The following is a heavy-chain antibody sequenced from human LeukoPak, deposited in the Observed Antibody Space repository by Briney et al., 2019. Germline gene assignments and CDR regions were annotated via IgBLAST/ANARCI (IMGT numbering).Heavy chain of an antibody. CDR1: GGSISSSSYY. D-gene: IGHD5-24*01. Sequence: PSETLSLTCTVSGGSISSSSYYWGWIHQPPGKGLEWIGSIYYSGSTYYNPSLKSRVTISVDTSKNQFSLKLSSVTAADTAVYYCARHGENDVEMATIDYWGQGTLVTVSS. V-gene: IGHV4-39*01. J-gene: IGHJ4*02. CDR2: IYYSGST. CDR3: ARHGENDVEMATIDY.